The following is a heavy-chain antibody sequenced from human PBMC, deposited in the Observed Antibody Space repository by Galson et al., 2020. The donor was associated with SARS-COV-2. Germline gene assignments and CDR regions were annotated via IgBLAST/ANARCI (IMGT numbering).Heavy chain of an antibody. CDR3: AKDSYCTTVTCYVLDV. D-gene: IGHD2-8*01. J-gene: IGHJ6*02. CDR1: GFTFSSIG. Sequence: GGCMRLSCAAAGFTFSSIGMHWVRQAPGKGMGWVAFIRNDGNNKNYADSVKGRFTISRDNTKNTLCLQMSSLSAEDTAMYYCAKDSYCTTVTCYVLDVWGQGTTVTVSS. V-gene: IGHV3-30*02. CDR2: IRNDGNNK.